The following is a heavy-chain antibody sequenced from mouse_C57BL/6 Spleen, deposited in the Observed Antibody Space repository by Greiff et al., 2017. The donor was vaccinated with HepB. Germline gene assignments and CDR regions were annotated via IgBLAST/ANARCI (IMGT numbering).Heavy chain of an antibody. Sequence: VQGVESGPGLVQPSQSLSITCTVSGFSLTSYGVHWVRQSPGKGLEWLGVIWSGGSTDYNAAFISRLSISKDNSKSQVFFKMNSLQADDTAIYYCARNLRGGNYYFDYWGQGTTLTVSS. CDR1: GFSLTSYG. D-gene: IGHD2-1*01. V-gene: IGHV2-2*01. CDR2: IWSGGST. CDR3: ARNLRGGNYYFDY. J-gene: IGHJ2*01.